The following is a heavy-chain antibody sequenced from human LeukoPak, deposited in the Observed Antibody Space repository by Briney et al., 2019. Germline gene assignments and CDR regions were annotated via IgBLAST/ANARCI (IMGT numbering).Heavy chain of an antibody. CDR3: ARRITMIPSPPRAKNWFDP. J-gene: IGHJ5*02. CDR2: INHSGST. CDR1: GGSFSGYY. V-gene: IGHV4-34*01. D-gene: IGHD3-22*01. Sequence: SETLSLTCAVYGGSFSGYYWSWIRQPPGKGLEWIGEINHSGSTNYNPSLKSRVTRSVDTSKNQFSLKLSSVTAADTAVCYCARRITMIPSPPRAKNWFDPWGQGTLVTVSS.